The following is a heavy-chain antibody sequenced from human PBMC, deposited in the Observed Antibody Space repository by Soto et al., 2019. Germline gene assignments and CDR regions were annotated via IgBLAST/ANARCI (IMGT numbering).Heavy chain of an antibody. D-gene: IGHD2-15*01. CDR1: GFTFSSYS. V-gene: IGHV3-48*01. CDR2: ISSSSSTI. J-gene: IGHJ6*03. CDR3: ARADGCSGGSCYSEGYYYYYMDV. Sequence: GGSLRLSCAASGFTFSSYSMNWVRQAPGKGLEGVSYISSSSSTIYYADSVKGRFTISRDNAKNSLYLQMNSLRAEDTAVYYCARADGCSGGSCYSEGYYYYYMDVWGKGTTVTVSS.